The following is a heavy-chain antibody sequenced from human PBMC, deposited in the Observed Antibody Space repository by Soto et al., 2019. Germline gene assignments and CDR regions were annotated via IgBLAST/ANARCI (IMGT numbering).Heavy chain of an antibody. J-gene: IGHJ5*02. CDR3: ARDSQGKWFGELYRWFDP. Sequence: SETLSLTCTVSGGSISSGGYYWSWIRQHPGKGLEWIGYIYYSGSTYYNPSLKSRVTISVDTSKNQFSLKLSSVTAADTAVYYCARDSQGKWFGELYRWFDPWGQGTLVTVSS. CDR1: GGSISSGGYY. D-gene: IGHD3-10*01. CDR2: IYYSGST. V-gene: IGHV4-31*03.